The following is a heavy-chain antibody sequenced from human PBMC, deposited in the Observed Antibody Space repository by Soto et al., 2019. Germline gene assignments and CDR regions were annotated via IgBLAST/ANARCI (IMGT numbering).Heavy chain of an antibody. D-gene: IGHD3-10*01. V-gene: IGHV1-46*01. CDR2: INPTGGAT. Sequence: QVHLVQSGAEVKKPGASVKVSCKASRYTFTSYYMHWVRQAPGQGLGWMGIINPTGGATTYAQKFQGRVTVTRDTSTSTVYMELSSLRSDDTAVYYCARGGAESIYGMDVWGQGTTVTVSS. J-gene: IGHJ6*02. CDR1: RYTFTSYY. CDR3: ARGGAESIYGMDV.